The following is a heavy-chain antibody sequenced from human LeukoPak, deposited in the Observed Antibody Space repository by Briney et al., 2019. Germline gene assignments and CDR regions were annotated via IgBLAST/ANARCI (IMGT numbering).Heavy chain of an antibody. CDR3: ARSTMTTVTTHDAFDI. CDR1: GGTFSGYA. J-gene: IGHJ3*02. Sequence: SVKVSCKASGGTFSGYAISWVRQAPGQGLEWMGGIIPIFGTANYAQKFQGRVTITADESTSTAYMELGSLRSEDTAVYYCARSTMTTVTTHDAFDIWGQGTMVTVSS. V-gene: IGHV1-69*13. D-gene: IGHD4-17*01. CDR2: IIPIFGTA.